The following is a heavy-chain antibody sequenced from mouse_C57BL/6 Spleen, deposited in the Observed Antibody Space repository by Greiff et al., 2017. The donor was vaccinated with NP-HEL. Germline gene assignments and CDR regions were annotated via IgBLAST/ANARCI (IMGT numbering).Heavy chain of an antibody. CDR2: IYPSDSET. Sequence: QVQLQQPGAELVRPGSSVKLSCKASGYTFTSYWMDLVKQRPGQGLEWIGNIYPSDSETHYNQKFKDKATLTVDKSSSTAYMQLSSLTSEDSAVYYCARGFTGTGDYWGQGTTLTVSS. CDR1: GYTFTSYW. CDR3: ARGFTGTGDY. D-gene: IGHD4-1*01. V-gene: IGHV1-61*01. J-gene: IGHJ2*01.